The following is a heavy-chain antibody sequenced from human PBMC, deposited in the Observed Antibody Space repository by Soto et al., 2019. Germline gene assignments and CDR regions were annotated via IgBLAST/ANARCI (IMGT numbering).Heavy chain of an antibody. D-gene: IGHD4-17*01. J-gene: IGHJ5*02. CDR2: INPSGGST. CDR3: ATAATVTTYWFDP. V-gene: IGHV1-46*01. Sequence: ASVKVSCKASGYTLTSYYMHWVRQAPGQGLEWMGIINPSGGSTSYAQKFQGRVTMTRDTSTSTVYMELSSLRSEDTAVYYCATAATVTTYWFDPWGQGTLVTVPS. CDR1: GYTLTSYY.